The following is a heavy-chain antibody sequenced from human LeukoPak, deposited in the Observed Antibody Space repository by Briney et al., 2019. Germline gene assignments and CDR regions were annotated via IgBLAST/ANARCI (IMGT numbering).Heavy chain of an antibody. CDR1: GFTFSSYW. V-gene: IGHV3-7*01. CDR2: IRPDGSEI. D-gene: IGHD2-15*01. CDR3: ARYCSGGSCWNY. J-gene: IGHJ4*02. Sequence: GGSLRLSCAASGFTFSSYWMSWVRQAPWKGLEWVANIRPDGSEIYYGDSVKGRFTISRDNAKNSLYLQMNSLRAEDTAVYYCARYCSGGSCWNYWGQGTLVTVSS.